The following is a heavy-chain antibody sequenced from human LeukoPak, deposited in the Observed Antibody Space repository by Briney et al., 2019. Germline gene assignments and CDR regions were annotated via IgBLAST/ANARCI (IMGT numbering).Heavy chain of an antibody. V-gene: IGHV1-2*02. CDR1: GYTFTGYY. D-gene: IGHD2-2*01. Sequence: ASVKVSCKASGYTFTGYYLHWVRQAPGQGLEWMGWINPNTGGTKYAQKFQVRVTMTRDTSISTAYMEVTRLTSDDTAVYYCARALVPAAQRLSSWGQGTLVTLSS. CDR2: INPNTGGT. CDR3: ARALVPAAQRLSS. J-gene: IGHJ5*02.